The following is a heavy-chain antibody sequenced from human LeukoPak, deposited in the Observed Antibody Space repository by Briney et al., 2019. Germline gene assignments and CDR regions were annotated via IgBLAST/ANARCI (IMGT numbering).Heavy chain of an antibody. Sequence: GGSLRLSCAASGFTFSDYYMSWIRQAPGKGLEWVSYISSSGSTIYYADSVKGRFTISRDNAKNSLYLQKNSLRAEDTAVYYCAREAVTPYYGMDVWGQGTTVTVSS. CDR3: AREAVTPYYGMDV. CDR1: GFTFSDYY. CDR2: ISSSGSTI. J-gene: IGHJ6*02. D-gene: IGHD3-10*01. V-gene: IGHV3-11*01.